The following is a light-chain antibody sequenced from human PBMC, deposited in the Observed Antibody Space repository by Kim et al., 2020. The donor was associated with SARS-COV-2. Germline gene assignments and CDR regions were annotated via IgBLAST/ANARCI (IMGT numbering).Light chain of an antibody. V-gene: IGLV3-21*04. Sequence: ASGKTARITCGGNHIGSKSVHWYQQKPGQAPVLVIYYDSDRPSGIPERFSGSNSGNTATLTISRVEAGDEADYYCQVWDSSSDHVVFGGGTKLPVL. CDR1: HIGSKS. CDR3: QVWDSSSDHVV. CDR2: YDS. J-gene: IGLJ2*01.